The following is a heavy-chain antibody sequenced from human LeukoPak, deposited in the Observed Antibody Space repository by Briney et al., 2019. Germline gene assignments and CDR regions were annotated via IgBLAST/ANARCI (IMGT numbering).Heavy chain of an antibody. Sequence: GGSLRLSCAASGFTFSSYEMNWVRQAPGKGLEWVSYIGRSGTTIHYADSVKGRFTSSWDNAKKSLYLQMNSLRAEDTAVYYCARSGKIYFDWLLDYWGQGTLVTVSS. J-gene: IGHJ4*02. CDR1: GFTFSSYE. D-gene: IGHD3-9*01. CDR3: ARSGKIYFDWLLDY. CDR2: IGRSGTTI. V-gene: IGHV3-48*03.